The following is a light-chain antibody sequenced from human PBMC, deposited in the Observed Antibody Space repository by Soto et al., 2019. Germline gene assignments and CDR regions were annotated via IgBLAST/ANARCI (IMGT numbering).Light chain of an antibody. Sequence: EIVLTQSPATLSLSPGERATLSCSASQSVSNSLVWYQQKPGQAPRLLMSDVASRATGIPARFSGSGSGTDFTLTISSLEPEDFAVYYCQQGSDWPLSTFGQGTRLEI. CDR2: DVA. CDR1: QSVSNS. J-gene: IGKJ5*01. V-gene: IGKV3-11*01. CDR3: QQGSDWPLST.